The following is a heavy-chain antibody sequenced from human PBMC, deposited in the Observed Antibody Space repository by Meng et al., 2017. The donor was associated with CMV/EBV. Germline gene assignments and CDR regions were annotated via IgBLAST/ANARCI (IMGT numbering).Heavy chain of an antibody. V-gene: IGHV1-2*02. CDR3: ARDGYYYDSSGYRSRYFDL. J-gene: IGHJ2*01. D-gene: IGHD3-22*01. CDR2: INPDSGGT. Sequence: FAGYYMHWVRQAPGQGLEWMGWINPDSGGTNYAQKFQGRVTMTRDTSISTAYMELSRLRSDDTAVYYCARDGYYYDSSGYRSRYFDLWGRGTLVTVSS. CDR1: FAGYY.